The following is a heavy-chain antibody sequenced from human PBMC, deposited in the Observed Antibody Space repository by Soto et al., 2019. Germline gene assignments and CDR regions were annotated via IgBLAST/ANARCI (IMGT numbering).Heavy chain of an antibody. CDR1: GYTFTSYG. J-gene: IGHJ6*02. V-gene: IGHV1-18*04. Sequence: ASVKVSCKASGYTFTSYGISWVRQAPGQGLEWMGWISAYNGNKNYAQKLQGRVTMTTDTSTSTAYMELRSLRSDDTAVYYCARTDIVAPILYYYYGMDVWGQGTTVTVSS. CDR2: ISAYNGNK. D-gene: IGHD5-12*01. CDR3: ARTDIVAPILYYYYGMDV.